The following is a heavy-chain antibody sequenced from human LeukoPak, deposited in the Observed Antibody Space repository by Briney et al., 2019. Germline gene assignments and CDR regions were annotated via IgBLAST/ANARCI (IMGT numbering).Heavy chain of an antibody. CDR1: GFTFSTNG. Sequence: GGSLRLSCAASGFTFSTNGMRWVRQAPGKGLEWVAVISYDEKTKYYADSVKGRFTISRDNSRNTLNLQMNSLRTEDTAVYYCAKPRDIDSWAFDVWGQGTMVTVS. J-gene: IGHJ3*01. CDR2: ISYDEKTK. D-gene: IGHD2-15*01. CDR3: AKPRDIDSWAFDV. V-gene: IGHV3-30*18.